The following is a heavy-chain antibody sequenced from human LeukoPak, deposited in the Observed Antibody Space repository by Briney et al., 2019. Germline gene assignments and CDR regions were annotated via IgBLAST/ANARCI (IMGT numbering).Heavy chain of an antibody. V-gene: IGHV3-23*01. D-gene: IGHD1-26*01. CDR1: GFTFSTYG. J-gene: IGHJ4*02. CDR3: AKDRFRQSGSFFDY. Sequence: GGSLRLSCAASGFTFSTYGMSWVRQAPGKGLERVSGISDSGVTTYYAASVKGRFTISRDNSKNTLYLQMNSLGAEDTPVYYCAKDRFRQSGSFFDYWGQGTLVTVSS. CDR2: ISDSGVTT.